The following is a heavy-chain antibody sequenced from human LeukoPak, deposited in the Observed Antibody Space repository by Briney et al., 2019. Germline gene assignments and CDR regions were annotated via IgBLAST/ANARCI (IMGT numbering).Heavy chain of an antibody. CDR2: ISYTGST. CDR3: ARRITGTTSDSFDS. V-gene: IGHV4-39*01. D-gene: IGHD1-20*01. J-gene: IGHJ4*02. CDR1: SGSISSSRYF. Sequence: SETLSLTCTVSSGSISSSRYFWGWIRQPPGKGLEWIGSISYTGSTYYNPSLKSRVIISVDTSKNQFSLKLSSVTAADTAVYYCARRITGTTSDSFDSWGKGTLVTVSS.